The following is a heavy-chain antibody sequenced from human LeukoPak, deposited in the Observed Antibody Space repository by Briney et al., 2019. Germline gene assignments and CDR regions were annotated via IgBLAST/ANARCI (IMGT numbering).Heavy chain of an antibody. D-gene: IGHD1-1*01. CDR2: IKQDGSEK. CDR1: GFTFSSYW. Sequence: GGSLRLSCAASGFTFSSYWMSWVRQAPGEGLEWVANIKQDGSEKYYVDSVKGRFTISRDNAKNSLYLQMNSLRAEDTAVYYCARDNEVDAFDIWGQGTMVTVSS. J-gene: IGHJ3*02. V-gene: IGHV3-7*01. CDR3: ARDNEVDAFDI.